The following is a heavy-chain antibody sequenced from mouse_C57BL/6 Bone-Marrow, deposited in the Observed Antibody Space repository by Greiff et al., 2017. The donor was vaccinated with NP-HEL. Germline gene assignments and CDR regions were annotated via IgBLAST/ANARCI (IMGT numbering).Heavy chain of an antibody. D-gene: IGHD1-1*01. CDR1: GYTFTSYW. CDR3: ARRVGD. V-gene: IGHV1-59*01. J-gene: IGHJ3*01. CDR2: IDPSDSYT. Sequence: QVQLQQPGAELVRPGTSVKLSCKASGYTFTSYWMHWVKQRPGQGLEWIGVIDPSDSYTNYNQKFKGKATLTVDTSSSTAYMQLSSLTSEDSAVYYCARRVGDWGQGTLVTVSA.